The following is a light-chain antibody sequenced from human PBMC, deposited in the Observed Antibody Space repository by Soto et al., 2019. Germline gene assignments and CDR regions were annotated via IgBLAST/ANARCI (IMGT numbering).Light chain of an antibody. CDR3: QQANSFPLT. Sequence: DIKVTQSPSSVSASVGDRVTITCRASQDINNWLAWYQQKPGKAPKLLIYTTSNLQSGVPSRFSGSGSGTDFTLTISSLQPEDFATYYSQQANSFPLTFGGGTKVEIK. J-gene: IGKJ4*01. CDR1: QDINNW. V-gene: IGKV1D-12*01. CDR2: TTS.